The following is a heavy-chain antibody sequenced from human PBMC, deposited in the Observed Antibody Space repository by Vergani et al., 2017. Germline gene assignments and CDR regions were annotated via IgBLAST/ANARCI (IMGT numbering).Heavy chain of an antibody. CDR2: ISDSGDST. Sequence: EVQLLESGGGLVQPGGSLRLSCAASGFTFSSYAMSWVRQAPGKGLEWVSAISDSGDSTYYADSVTGRFTSSRDNSKNTLYLQMNSLRAEDTAVYYCAKSFGCTNGVLSSDAFDIWGQGTMVSVSS. CDR1: GFTFSSYA. CDR3: AKSFGCTNGVLSSDAFDI. V-gene: IGHV3-23*01. J-gene: IGHJ3*02. D-gene: IGHD2-8*01.